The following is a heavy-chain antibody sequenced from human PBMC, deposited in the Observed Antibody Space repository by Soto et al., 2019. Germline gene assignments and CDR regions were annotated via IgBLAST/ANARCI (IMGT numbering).Heavy chain of an antibody. CDR2: ISGSGGST. Sequence: EVQLLESGGGLVQPGGSLRLSCAASGFTFSSYAMSWVRQAPGKGLEWVSAISGSGGSTYYADSVKGRFTISRDNSKNTLYLQMNSLRAEDTAVYYCAKGRDDYGDRGKTGFDYWGQGTLVTVSS. J-gene: IGHJ4*02. CDR3: AKGRDDYGDRGKTGFDY. D-gene: IGHD4-17*01. V-gene: IGHV3-23*01. CDR1: GFTFSSYA.